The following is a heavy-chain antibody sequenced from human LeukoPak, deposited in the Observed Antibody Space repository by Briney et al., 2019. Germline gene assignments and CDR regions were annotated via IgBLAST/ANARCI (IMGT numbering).Heavy chain of an antibody. V-gene: IGHV3-23*01. CDR1: GFTLSSYA. CDR3: AKRHTIGGYYYFED. J-gene: IGHJ4*02. D-gene: IGHD5-12*01. Sequence: GGSLRLPCAASGFTLSSYAMTWVRQAPGKGLEWVSTISGSADSTYYADSVKGRFTISRDNSKNTLYLQMNTLSAEDTALYYCAKRHTIGGYYYFEDWGQGTLVTVSS. CDR2: ISGSADST.